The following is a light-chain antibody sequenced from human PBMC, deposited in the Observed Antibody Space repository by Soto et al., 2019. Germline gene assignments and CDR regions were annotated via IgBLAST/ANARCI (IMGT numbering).Light chain of an antibody. CDR2: SNN. CDR3: AAWDDSLTDYV. J-gene: IGLJ1*01. V-gene: IGLV1-44*01. Sequence: LTQAPSASETPGQRVTISCSGGSSNIGRNTVNWYQQLPGTAPKLLIYSNNRRPSGVPDRFSGSKSGTSASLAISGLQSEDEADYYCAAWDDSLTDYVFGTGTKVTVL. CDR1: SSNIGRNT.